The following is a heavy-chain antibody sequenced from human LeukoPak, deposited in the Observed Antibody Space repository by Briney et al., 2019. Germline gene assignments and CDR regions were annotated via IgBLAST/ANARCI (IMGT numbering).Heavy chain of an antibody. CDR3: AKEAPDHYYDSSGYFPNGAFDI. V-gene: IGHV3-23*01. Sequence: PGGSLRLSCAASGLTFSDYYMSCIRQAPGKGREWVSAISGSGGSTYYADSVKGRFTISRDNSKNTLYLQMNSLRADETSVYYCAKEAPDHYYDSSGYFPNGAFDIWGQGTVVTVSS. D-gene: IGHD3-22*01. CDR1: GLTFSDYY. CDR2: ISGSGGST. J-gene: IGHJ3*02.